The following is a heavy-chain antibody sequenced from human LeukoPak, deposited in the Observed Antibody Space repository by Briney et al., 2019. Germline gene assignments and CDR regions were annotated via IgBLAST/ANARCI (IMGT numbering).Heavy chain of an antibody. CDR3: ARGTQTYYYGSGSYYWFDP. CDR1: GGSISSYY. Sequence: PSETLSLTCTVSGGSISSYYWSWIRQPAGKGLEWIGRIYTSGSTNYNPSLKSRVTMSVDTSKNQFSLKLSSVTAADTAVYYCARGTQTYYYGSGSYYWFDPWGQGTLVTVSS. J-gene: IGHJ5*02. V-gene: IGHV4-4*07. CDR2: IYTSGST. D-gene: IGHD3-10*01.